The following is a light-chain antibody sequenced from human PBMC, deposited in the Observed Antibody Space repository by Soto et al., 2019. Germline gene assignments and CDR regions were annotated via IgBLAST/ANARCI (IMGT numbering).Light chain of an antibody. CDR2: DVS. CDR3: SSYSASTLYV. CDR1: SSDVGGYKY. Sequence: QSVLTQPASVSGSPGQSISISCTGTSSDVGGYKYVSWYQHQPGKAPKLVIFDVSGRPSGISNRFSGSKSGNTASLTISGLQPEEEADYYSSSYSASTLYVFGTGTKLTVL. V-gene: IGLV2-14*03. J-gene: IGLJ1*01.